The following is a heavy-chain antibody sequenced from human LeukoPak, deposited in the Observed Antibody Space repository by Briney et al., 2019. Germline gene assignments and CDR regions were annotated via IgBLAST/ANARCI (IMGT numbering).Heavy chain of an antibody. Sequence: ASVKVSCKASGYTFTSYYIHWVRQAPGQGLEWMGIINPSGGSTTYAQKFQGRVTMTRDTSTSTVYMELSSLRSEDTAVYYCARASGQQLATRRAFDIWGQGTMVTVSS. V-gene: IGHV1-46*01. CDR3: ARASGQQLATRRAFDI. CDR1: GYTFTSYY. CDR2: INPSGGST. D-gene: IGHD6-13*01. J-gene: IGHJ3*02.